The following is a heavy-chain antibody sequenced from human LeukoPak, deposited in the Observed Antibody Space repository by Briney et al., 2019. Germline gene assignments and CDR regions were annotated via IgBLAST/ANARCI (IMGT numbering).Heavy chain of an antibody. CDR2: IIPIFGTA. D-gene: IGHD5-24*01. Sequence: SVKVSCKASGGTFSSYAISWVRQAPGQRLEWMGRIIPIFGTANYAQKFQGRVTITTDESTSTAYMELSSLRSEDTAVYYCARVVGRADGYNWLGGVRLGAFDIWGQGTMVTVSS. CDR1: GGTFSSYA. CDR3: ARVVGRADGYNWLGGVRLGAFDI. V-gene: IGHV1-69*05. J-gene: IGHJ3*02.